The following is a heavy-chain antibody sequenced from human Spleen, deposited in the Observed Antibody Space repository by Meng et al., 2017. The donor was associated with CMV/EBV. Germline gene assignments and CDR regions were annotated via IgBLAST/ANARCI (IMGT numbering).Heavy chain of an antibody. CDR3: ARSRRWELPYYYFYGMDV. J-gene: IGHJ6*04. CDR2: INPNSGGT. V-gene: IGHV1-2*02. D-gene: IGHD1-26*01. Sequence: ASVKVSCKASGYTFIEYYMHWVRQAPGQGLEWMGWINPNSGGTKYAQKFQGRVTMTRDTSISTAYMELTSLRSDDTAVYYCARSRRWELPYYYFYGMDVWGKGTTVTVSS. CDR1: GYTFIEYY.